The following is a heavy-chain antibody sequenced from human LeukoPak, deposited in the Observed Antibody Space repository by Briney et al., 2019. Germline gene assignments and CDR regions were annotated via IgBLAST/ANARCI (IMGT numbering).Heavy chain of an antibody. D-gene: IGHD2-2*01. CDR3: ARRGTSLGNWFDP. CDR1: GYIFTSYW. J-gene: IGHJ5*02. Sequence: GESLKISCKGSGYIFTSYWIGWVRQLPGKGLEWMGIIYPGDSDTRYSPSFQGQVTISADKSISTAYLQWSSLKASDTAVYYCARRGTSLGNWFDPWGQGTLVTVSS. CDR2: IYPGDSDT. V-gene: IGHV5-51*01.